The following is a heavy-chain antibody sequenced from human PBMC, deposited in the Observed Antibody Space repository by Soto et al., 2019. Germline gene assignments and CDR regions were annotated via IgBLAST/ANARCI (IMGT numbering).Heavy chain of an antibody. J-gene: IGHJ5*02. D-gene: IGHD1-7*01. Sequence: SETLSLSCTVSGGSISSYYWSWIRQPPGKGLEWIGYIYYSGSTNYNPSLKSRVTISVDTSKNQFSLKLSSVTAADTAVYYCARVNYAGSAGGNWIDPSGQATLVTVSS. CDR3: ARVNYAGSAGGNWIDP. V-gene: IGHV4-59*01. CDR2: IYYSGST. CDR1: GGSISSYY.